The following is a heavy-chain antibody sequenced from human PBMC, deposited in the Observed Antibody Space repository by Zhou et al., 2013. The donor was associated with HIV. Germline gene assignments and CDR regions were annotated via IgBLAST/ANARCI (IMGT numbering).Heavy chain of an antibody. CDR3: ARDHSSTAWDRMYWWLDP. CDR1: GYTFTNYD. Sequence: QVQLVQTGAEVESPGASVRVSCQASGYTFTNYDISWLRQATGQGLEYMGWMNPKSGNKDYAQKFQDRISLTMKTSINTAYMELSSLRYEDTAIYYCARDHSSTAWDRMYWWLDPWGQGTLVTVSS. V-gene: IGHV1-8*01. J-gene: IGHJ5*02. CDR2: MNPKSGNK. D-gene: IGHD1-26*01.